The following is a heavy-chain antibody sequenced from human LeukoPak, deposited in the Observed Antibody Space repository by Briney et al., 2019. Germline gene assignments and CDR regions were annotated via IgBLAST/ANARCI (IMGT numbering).Heavy chain of an antibody. CDR2: ISYDGSNK. J-gene: IGHJ4*02. D-gene: IGHD4-17*01. Sequence: PGRSLRLSCAASGFTFSSYGMHWVRQAPGKGLEWVAVISYDGSNKYYADSVKGRFTISRDNSKNTLYLQMNSLRAEDTAVYYCAKDSTVTTLAYWGQGTLVTVSS. V-gene: IGHV3-30*18. CDR1: GFTFSSYG. CDR3: AKDSTVTTLAY.